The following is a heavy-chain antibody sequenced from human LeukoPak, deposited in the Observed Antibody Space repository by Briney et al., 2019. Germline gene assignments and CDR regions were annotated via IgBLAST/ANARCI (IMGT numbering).Heavy chain of an antibody. Sequence: PGGSLRLSCAASGFTFSSYSMNWVRQAPGKGLEWVSSISSSSSYIYYADSVKGRFTISRDNAKNSLYLQMNSLRAEDTAVYYCARLPGRAAATDYWGQGTLVTVSS. CDR2: ISSSSSYI. V-gene: IGHV3-21*01. J-gene: IGHJ4*02. CDR3: ARLPGRAAATDY. D-gene: IGHD6-13*01. CDR1: GFTFSSYS.